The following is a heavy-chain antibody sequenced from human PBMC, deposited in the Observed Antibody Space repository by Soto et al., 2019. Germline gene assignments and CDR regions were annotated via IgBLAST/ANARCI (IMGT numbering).Heavy chain of an antibody. V-gene: IGHV1-18*04. CDR1: GYTFTTYG. CDR2: ISTYNGNT. D-gene: IGHD2-15*01. Sequence: ASVKVSCKASGYTFTTYGITWVRQAPGQGLEWMGWISTYNGNTNYEQKLQGRVTMNTDTLTSTAHMELRSLRSADTAVYYYARGGGYCSGGTCHHFDYWGRGTLVSVSS. CDR3: ARGGGYCSGGTCHHFDY. J-gene: IGHJ4*02.